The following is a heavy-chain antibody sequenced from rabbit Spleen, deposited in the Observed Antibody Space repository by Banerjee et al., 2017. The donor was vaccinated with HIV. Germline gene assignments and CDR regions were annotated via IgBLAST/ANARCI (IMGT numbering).Heavy chain of an antibody. D-gene: IGHD2-1*01. CDR1: GFDFSSGYD. J-gene: IGHJ4*01. V-gene: IGHV1S45*01. CDR2: IAGSSSGFT. CDR3: ARDDYDHDYRSYFGL. Sequence: QEQLVESGGGLVKPGASLTLTCKASGFDFSSGYDMCWVRQAPGKGLEWISCIAGSSSGFTYSATWAKGRFTISKTSSTTVTLQMISLTAADTATYFCARDDYDHDYRSYFGLWGPGTLVTVS.